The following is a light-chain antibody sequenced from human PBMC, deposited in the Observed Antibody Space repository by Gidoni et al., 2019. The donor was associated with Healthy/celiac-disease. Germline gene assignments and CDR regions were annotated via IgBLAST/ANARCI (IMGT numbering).Light chain of an antibody. CDR1: QSVSSY. J-gene: IGKJ3*01. CDR3: QQRSNWPPT. Sequence: ETVLTQFPATRSLSPGDRATLSCRASQSVSSYLAWYHQKPGQAPRLLIYDASNRATGIPARFSGSGSGTDFTLTISSLEPEDFAVYYCQQRSNWPPTFGPGTKVDIK. CDR2: DAS. V-gene: IGKV3-11*01.